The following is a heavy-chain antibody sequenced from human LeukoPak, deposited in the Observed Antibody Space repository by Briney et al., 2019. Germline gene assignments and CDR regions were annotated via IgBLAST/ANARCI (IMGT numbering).Heavy chain of an antibody. CDR2: IYYSGST. CDR3: ARDRDYGGNLYAFDI. Sequence: PSETLSLTCTVSGGSISSSSYYWGWIRQPPGKGLEWIGSIYYSGSTYYNPSLKSRVTISVDTSKNQFSLKLSSVTAADTAVYYCARDRDYGGNLYAFDIWGQGTMVTVSS. CDR1: GGSISSSSYY. D-gene: IGHD4-23*01. J-gene: IGHJ3*02. V-gene: IGHV4-39*07.